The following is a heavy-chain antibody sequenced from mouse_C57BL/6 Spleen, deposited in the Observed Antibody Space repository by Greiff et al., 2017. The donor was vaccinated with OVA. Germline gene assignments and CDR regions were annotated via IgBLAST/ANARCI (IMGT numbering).Heavy chain of an antibody. Sequence: EVKLVESGGGLVKPGGSLKLSCAASGFTFSDYGMHWVRQAPEKGLEWVAYISSGSSTIYYADTVKGRFTITRDNAKNTLYLQMTSLRSEDTAMYYCARPGGSSTWYFDVWGTGTTVTVSS. CDR3: ARPGGSSTWYFDV. V-gene: IGHV5-17*01. D-gene: IGHD1-1*01. CDR1: GFTFSDYG. J-gene: IGHJ1*03. CDR2: ISSGSSTI.